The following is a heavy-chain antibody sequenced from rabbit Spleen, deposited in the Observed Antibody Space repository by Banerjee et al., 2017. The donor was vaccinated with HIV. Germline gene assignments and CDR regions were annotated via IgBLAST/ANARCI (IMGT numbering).Heavy chain of an antibody. CDR3: VNDPYGLRGGGGVL. Sequence: QEQLGESGGGLVKPGASRTLTCTVSGFSFGSSNAWCWVRQAPGKGLEWIACINVATGKSVYASWAKGRFIMSRTSSTTVTLQMTSLTAADTATYFSVNDPYGLRGGGGVLWGPGTLVTV. CDR1: GFSFGSSNA. D-gene: IGHD3-1*01. CDR2: INVATGKS. J-gene: IGHJ6*01. V-gene: IGHV1S45*01.